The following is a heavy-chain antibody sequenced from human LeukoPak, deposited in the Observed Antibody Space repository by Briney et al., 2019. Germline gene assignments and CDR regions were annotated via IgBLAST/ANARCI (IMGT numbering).Heavy chain of an antibody. D-gene: IGHD2-2*01. CDR1: GFTFGDHA. Sequence: KTGGSLRLSCTASGFTFGDHAISWFRQAPGKGLEWVSIVRTKAYGGTTEYAASVIGRFTISRDDSRSIAYLQMNSLKTEDTAVYYCVRDFHSVASVDSENYGMDVWGQGTTVTVSS. CDR2: VRTKAYGGTT. V-gene: IGHV3-49*05. CDR3: VRDFHSVASVDSENYGMDV. J-gene: IGHJ6*02.